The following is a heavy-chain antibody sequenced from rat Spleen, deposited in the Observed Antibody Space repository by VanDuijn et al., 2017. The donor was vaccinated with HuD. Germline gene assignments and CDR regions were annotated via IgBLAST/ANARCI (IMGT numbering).Heavy chain of an antibody. D-gene: IGHD1-6*01. CDR1: GFSLTDYS. CDR3: TRDREYTTESWA. Sequence: EVQLKESGPGLVQPSQTLSLTCTVSGFSLTDYSVHWVRQPPGKGLEWMGVMWSGGITAYNSALNSRLSISRDTSKSQVFLKMNSLQPEDTAIYYCTRDREYTTESWAWGQGASVTVSS. V-gene: IGHV2S63*01. J-gene: IGHJ4*01. CDR2: MWSGGIT.